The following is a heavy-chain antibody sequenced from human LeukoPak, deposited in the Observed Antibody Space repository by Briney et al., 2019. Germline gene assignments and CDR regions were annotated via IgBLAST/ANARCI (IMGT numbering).Heavy chain of an antibody. V-gene: IGHV3-7*01. CDR1: GFTFRNYW. CDR3: ARDGGLNTNFGY. CDR2: TKPDESAE. D-gene: IGHD2-15*01. Sequence: GGSLRLSGSASGFTFRNYWMGWLRQAPGKGLEGVANTKPDESAEDYADSVRGRITTSRDNANNLLYLQMNRLEAEDTAVYYCARDGGLNTNFGYWGQGTLVTVSS. J-gene: IGHJ4*02.